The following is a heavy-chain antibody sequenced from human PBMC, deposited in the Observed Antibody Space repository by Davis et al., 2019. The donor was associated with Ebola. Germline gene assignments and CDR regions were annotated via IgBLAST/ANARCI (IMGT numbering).Heavy chain of an antibody. CDR3: ARDDFWSGYYQAYYYYGMDV. CDR2: IKHDGSEK. Sequence: GESLKISCAASRFTFSTYWMNWVRQAPGKGLELVANIKHDGSEKNYVDSVKGRFTISRDNAKNSLYLQMNSLRAEDTAVYYCARDDFWSGYYQAYYYYGMDVWGQGTTVTVSS. CDR1: RFTFSTYW. D-gene: IGHD3-3*01. J-gene: IGHJ6*02. V-gene: IGHV3-7*03.